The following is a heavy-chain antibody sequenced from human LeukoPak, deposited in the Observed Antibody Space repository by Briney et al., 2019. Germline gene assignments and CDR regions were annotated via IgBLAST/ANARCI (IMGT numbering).Heavy chain of an antibody. CDR2: IYYSGST. D-gene: IGHD6-19*01. Sequence: SETLSLTCTVSGGSLSSYYWSWIRQPPGKGLEWIGYIYYSGSTNYNPSLKSRVTISVDTSKNQFSLKLSSVTAADTAVYYCARIYSSGWYSFDYWGQGTLVTVSS. V-gene: IGHV4-59*01. CDR1: GGSLSSYY. J-gene: IGHJ4*02. CDR3: ARIYSSGWYSFDY.